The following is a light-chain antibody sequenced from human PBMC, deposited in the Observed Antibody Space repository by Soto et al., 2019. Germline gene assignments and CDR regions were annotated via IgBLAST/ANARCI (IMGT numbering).Light chain of an antibody. CDR3: QLRKSWPPLT. CDR2: DTS. CDR1: QSISSN. J-gene: IGKJ4*01. Sequence: SLFAVERNTLSCRASQSISSNLAWYQQKPGQAPRLLIYDTSNRATGVPVRFSGSGSGTDFTLTISSLETEDFAVDSGQLRKSWPPLTFGGGTMVDIK. V-gene: IGKV3-11*01.